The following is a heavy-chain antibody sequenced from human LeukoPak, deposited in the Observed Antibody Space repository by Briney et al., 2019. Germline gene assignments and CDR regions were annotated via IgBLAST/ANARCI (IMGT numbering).Heavy chain of an antibody. Sequence: GSVKVSCKASGYSFTDYAMHWVRQAPGQRLEWMGWINAANGSTKYSQKFQGRVTITRDTSASRAYMELSSLRSEDTAAYYCAGTYYYDSSGYYPAFDYWGQGTLVTVSS. CDR3: AGTYYYDSSGYYPAFDY. D-gene: IGHD3-22*01. CDR1: GYSFTDYA. CDR2: INAANGST. J-gene: IGHJ4*02. V-gene: IGHV1-3*01.